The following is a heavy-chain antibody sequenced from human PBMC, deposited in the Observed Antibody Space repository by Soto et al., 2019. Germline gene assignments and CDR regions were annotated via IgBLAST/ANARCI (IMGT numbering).Heavy chain of an antibody. J-gene: IGHJ3*02. CDR3: AHPRGYGVFDAYDI. Sequence: PGGALRISGAAAVFTFSTYAMSWVRQAAGKGLEWVSAINAGGSDTYYADSVKGRFTISRDNSISTLFLQMNSLRTEDTAVYYCAHPRGYGVFDAYDIWGQGALVTVSS. CDR1: VFTFSTYA. D-gene: IGHD2-8*01. V-gene: IGHV3-23*01. CDR2: INAGGSDT.